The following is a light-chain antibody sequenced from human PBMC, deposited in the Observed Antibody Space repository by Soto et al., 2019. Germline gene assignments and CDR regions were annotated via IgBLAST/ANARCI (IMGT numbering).Light chain of an antibody. CDR3: HHYGSSPIFT. CDR2: GAS. J-gene: IGKJ3*01. V-gene: IGKV3-15*01. Sequence: EIVMTQSPATLSVSPGERATLSCRASQSVSSNLAWYQQKPGQAPRLLIYGASTRATGIPARFSGSGSGTEFTLTISRLEPEYFAVYYCHHYGSSPIFTFGPGTKVDIK. CDR1: QSVSSN.